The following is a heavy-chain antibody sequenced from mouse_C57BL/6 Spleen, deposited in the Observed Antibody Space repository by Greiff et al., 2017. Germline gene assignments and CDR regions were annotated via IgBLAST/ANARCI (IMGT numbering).Heavy chain of an antibody. V-gene: IGHV1-50*01. CDR1: GYTFTSYW. Sequence: VQLQQSGAELVKPGASVKLSCKASGYTFTSYWMQWVKQRPGQGLEWIGEIDPSDSYNNYNQQFKGKATLTADTSSSTVYMQLSSLTSEDSAVYYCARWDWDEGGYWGQGTTLTVSS. CDR2: IDPSDSYN. CDR3: ARWDWDEGGY. J-gene: IGHJ2*01. D-gene: IGHD4-1*01.